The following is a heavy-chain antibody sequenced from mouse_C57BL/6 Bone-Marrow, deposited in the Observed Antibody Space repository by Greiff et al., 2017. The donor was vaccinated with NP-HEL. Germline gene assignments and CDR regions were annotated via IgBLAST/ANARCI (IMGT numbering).Heavy chain of an antibody. CDR3: AREEGLLRSFDY. Sequence: QVQLKQPGAELVRPGSSVKLSCKASGYTFTSYWMDWVKQRPGQGLEWIGNIYPSDSETHYNQKFKDKATLTVDKSSSTAYMQLSSLTSEDSAVYYCAREEGLLRSFDYWGQGTTLTVSS. V-gene: IGHV1-61*01. CDR2: IYPSDSET. J-gene: IGHJ2*01. D-gene: IGHD1-1*01. CDR1: GYTFTSYW.